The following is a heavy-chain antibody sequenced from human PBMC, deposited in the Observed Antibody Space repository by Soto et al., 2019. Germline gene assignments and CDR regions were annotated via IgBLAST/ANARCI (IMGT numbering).Heavy chain of an antibody. Sequence: QVQLQQSGPGPVKPSETLSLTCAVSGASVISGRYYWNWLRQPPGKGLEWVGFIYFNGGTNYIPSRKSRVTLSLDPSRNLFSLRLTSVTAADTAVYYCATSHSRLDYFESWGQGTLVSVSS. J-gene: IGHJ4*02. CDR3: ATSHSRLDYFES. D-gene: IGHD3-22*01. CDR1: GASVISGRYY. V-gene: IGHV4-61*01. CDR2: IYFNGGT.